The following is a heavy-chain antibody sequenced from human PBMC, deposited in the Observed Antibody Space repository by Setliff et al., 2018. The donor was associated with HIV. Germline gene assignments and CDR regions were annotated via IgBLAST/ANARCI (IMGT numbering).Heavy chain of an antibody. V-gene: IGHV4-38-2*01. CDR2: LYRSGST. D-gene: IGHD3-3*01. Sequence: SETLSLTCAVSGYSISSDYYWGWIRQPPGKGLEWIGSLYRSGSTYYNPSLKSRVTISVDTSNNQVSLKLNSVTAADTAVYYCARAPITIFGVIIIPVYFDYWGQGTLVTVSS. CDR3: ARAPITIFGVIIIPVYFDY. J-gene: IGHJ4*02. CDR1: GYSISSDYY.